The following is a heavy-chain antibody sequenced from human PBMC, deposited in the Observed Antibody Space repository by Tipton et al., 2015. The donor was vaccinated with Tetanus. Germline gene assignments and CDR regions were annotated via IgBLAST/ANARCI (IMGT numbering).Heavy chain of an antibody. D-gene: IGHD2-21*01. J-gene: IGHJ4*02. V-gene: IGHV4-31*03. CDR3: AKDRLCGGECYSL. CDR1: GDYFSGGGY. Sequence: TLSLTCTVSGDYFSGGGYWTWIRQHPGKGLEWIGYIYYSGHTHYNPSLRGRVDISLDTSQNQVSLNLRSVTAADTAVYYCAKDRLCGGECYSLWGRGTLVTVSS. CDR2: IYYSGHT.